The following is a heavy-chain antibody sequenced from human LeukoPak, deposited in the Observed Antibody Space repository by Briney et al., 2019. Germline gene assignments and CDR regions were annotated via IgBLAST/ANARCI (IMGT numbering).Heavy chain of an antibody. Sequence: PGGSLRLSCAASEFVFGDFYMSWVRQAPGKGLEWISYISSGGDTIYYADFVKGRLTISRDHAKNSLYLQMNNLRAEDTAVYYCVGEMDGEYGSGTLFDLWGQGNMVTVSS. CDR1: EFVFGDFY. CDR3: VGEMDGEYGSGTLFDL. J-gene: IGHJ5*02. D-gene: IGHD3-10*01. V-gene: IGHV3-11*04. CDR2: ISSGGDTI.